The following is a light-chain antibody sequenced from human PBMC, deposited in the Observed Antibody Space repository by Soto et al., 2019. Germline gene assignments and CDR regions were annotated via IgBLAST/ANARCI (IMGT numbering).Light chain of an antibody. CDR1: QSVASN. Sequence: EIVMTQSPATLSLSPGERATLSCRASQSVASNLAWYQQKPGQAPRLLIYGASTRVTGIPVRFSGSGSGTEFTLTISSLQSEDFAIYYCQHYSNWPPWTFGQGTKVEIK. CDR2: GAS. V-gene: IGKV3-15*01. J-gene: IGKJ1*01. CDR3: QHYSNWPPWT.